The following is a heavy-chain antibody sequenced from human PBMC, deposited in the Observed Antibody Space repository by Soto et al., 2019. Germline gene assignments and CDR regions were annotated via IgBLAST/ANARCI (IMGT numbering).Heavy chain of an antibody. CDR2: ISSSSSYI. Sequence: EVQLVESGGGLVKPGGSLRLSCAASGFTFSSYSMNWVRQAPGKGLEWVSSISSSSSYIYYADSVKGRFTISRDNAKNSLYLQMNSLRAEDTAVYYCARDYGFDDFWSGFSADAFDIWGQGTIVPVSS. CDR3: ARDYGFDDFWSGFSADAFDI. CDR1: GFTFSSYS. D-gene: IGHD3-3*01. V-gene: IGHV3-21*01. J-gene: IGHJ3*02.